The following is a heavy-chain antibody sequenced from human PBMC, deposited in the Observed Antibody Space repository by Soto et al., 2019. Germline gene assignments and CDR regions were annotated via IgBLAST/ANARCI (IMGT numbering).Heavy chain of an antibody. J-gene: IGHJ5*02. CDR3: ARGPLGYYGSGSYYKIPVWFDP. CDR2: IYYSGST. Sequence: SETLSLTCTVSGGSISSYYWSWIRQPPGKGLEWIGYIYYSGSTNYNPSLKSRVTISVDTSKNQFSLKLSSVTAADTAVYYCARGPLGYYGSGSYYKIPVWFDPWGQGTLVTVSS. V-gene: IGHV4-59*12. D-gene: IGHD3-10*01. CDR1: GGSISSYY.